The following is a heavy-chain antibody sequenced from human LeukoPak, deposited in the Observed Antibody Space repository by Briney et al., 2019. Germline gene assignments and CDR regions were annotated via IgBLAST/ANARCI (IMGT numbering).Heavy chain of an antibody. Sequence: PSETLSLTCTVSGGSISSCYWSWIRQPPGKGLEWIGYIYYSGSTNYNPSLKSRVTISVDTSKNQFSLKLSSVTAADTAVYYCARSVSGRGYSYGSLNYYYYYGMDVWGQGTTVTVSS. D-gene: IGHD5-18*01. J-gene: IGHJ6*02. CDR1: GGSISSCY. CDR3: ARSVSGRGYSYGSLNYYYYYGMDV. CDR2: IYYSGST. V-gene: IGHV4-59*08.